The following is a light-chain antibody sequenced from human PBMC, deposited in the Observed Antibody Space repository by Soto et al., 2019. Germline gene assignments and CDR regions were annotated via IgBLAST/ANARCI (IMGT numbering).Light chain of an antibody. CDR3: QQYNNWPPIT. Sequence: IVMTQSPATLSVSPGERATLSCRASQNIYSNIAWYQQRPGQAPRLLIYRASTRATGIPARFSGSGSGTEFTLTISSLQSGDFAVYYCQQYNNWPPITFGQGTRLEIK. J-gene: IGKJ5*01. CDR1: QNIYSN. V-gene: IGKV3D-15*01. CDR2: RAS.